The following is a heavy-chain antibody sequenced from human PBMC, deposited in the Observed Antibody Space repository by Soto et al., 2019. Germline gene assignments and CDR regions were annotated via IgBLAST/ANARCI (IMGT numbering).Heavy chain of an antibody. J-gene: IGHJ5*02. CDR2: IDHSGST. D-gene: IGHD3-22*01. CDR1: GGSISSGGYS. V-gene: IGHV4-30-2*01. Sequence: QLQLQESGSGLVKPSQTLSLTCAVSGGSISSGGYSWSWIRQPPGKGLEWIGYIDHSGSTYYNPSLKSRVTISGDRSKNQLSLKLSSVTAADTAVYYCARERGTYYYDSNNWFDPWGQGTLVTVSS. CDR3: ARERGTYYYDSNNWFDP.